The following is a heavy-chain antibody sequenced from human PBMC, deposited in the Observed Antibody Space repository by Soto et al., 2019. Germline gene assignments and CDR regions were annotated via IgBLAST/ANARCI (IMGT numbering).Heavy chain of an antibody. J-gene: IGHJ6*02. CDR2: VYYSGST. Sequence: LSLTCNVSGGSVSSTNYYWGWIRQPPGKGLEWIGYVYYSGSTNYNPSLRSRVTISVDTSKNQFSLKLSSVTAADTAVYYCARDFCGGDCSDDYYYYAMDVWGQGTTVTVSS. CDR1: GGSVSSTNYY. CDR3: ARDFCGGDCSDDYYYYAMDV. V-gene: IGHV4-61*01. D-gene: IGHD2-21*02.